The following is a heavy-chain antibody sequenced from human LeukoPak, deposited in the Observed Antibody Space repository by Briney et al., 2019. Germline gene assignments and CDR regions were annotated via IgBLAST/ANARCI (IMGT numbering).Heavy chain of an antibody. V-gene: IGHV3-30-3*01. J-gene: IGHJ4*02. Sequence: PGRSLTLSCTASGFTLSRFAMHWVRQAPGKGLEWLGHMSDDGSEKHYVDSVRGRFTISRGPSKNTLYLEMTSLRTEDTAVYYCAREADSGYYRTVDYWGQGTMVTVS. CDR3: AREADSGYYRTVDY. CDR1: GFTLSRFA. D-gene: IGHD2-15*01. CDR2: MSDDGSEK.